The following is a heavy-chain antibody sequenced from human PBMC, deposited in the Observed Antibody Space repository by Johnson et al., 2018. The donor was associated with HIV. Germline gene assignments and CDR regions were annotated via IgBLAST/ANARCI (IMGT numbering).Heavy chain of an antibody. CDR3: ATGGGPAYEI. CDR2: ISWNSGSI. V-gene: IGHV3-9*01. D-gene: IGHD3-10*01. Sequence: VQLVESGGGVVQPGRSLRLSCVASGFTFDDYGMSWVRQAPGKGLEWVSGISWNSGSIGYADSVKGRFTISRDNAKNSLYLQMNSLRAEDTAVYYCATGGGPAYEIWGQGTMVTVSS. CDR1: GFTFDDYG. J-gene: IGHJ3*02.